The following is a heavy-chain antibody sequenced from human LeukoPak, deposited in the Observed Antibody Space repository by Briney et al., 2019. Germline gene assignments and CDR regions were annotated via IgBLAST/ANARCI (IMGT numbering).Heavy chain of an antibody. Sequence: GGSLRLSCAASGFIFSDYAMSWVRQAPGKGLEWVSAISGGDVGTFYADSVRGRFTISRHNSKNTLYLQMNSLRAEDTAVYYCARDQSSGGVDYWGQGTLVTVSS. CDR1: GFIFSDYA. CDR3: ARDQSSGGVDY. D-gene: IGHD3-10*01. V-gene: IGHV3-23*01. CDR2: ISGGDVGT. J-gene: IGHJ4*02.